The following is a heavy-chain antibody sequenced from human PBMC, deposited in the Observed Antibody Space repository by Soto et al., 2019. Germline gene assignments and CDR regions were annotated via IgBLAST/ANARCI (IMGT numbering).Heavy chain of an antibody. CDR2: ISGSGGST. J-gene: IGHJ4*02. Sequence: LRLSFAASGFTFSSYAMSWVRQAPGKGLEWVSAISGSGGSTYYADSVKGRFTISRDNSKNTLYLQMNSLRAEDTAVYYCAKVHPASRVCHAYRGPATLVTFSS. CDR1: GFTFSSYA. D-gene: IGHD2-2*01. CDR3: AKVHPASRVCHAY. V-gene: IGHV3-23*01.